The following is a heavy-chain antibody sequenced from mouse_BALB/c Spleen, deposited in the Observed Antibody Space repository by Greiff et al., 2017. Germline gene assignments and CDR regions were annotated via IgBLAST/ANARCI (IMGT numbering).Heavy chain of an antibody. CDR2: ISTYYGNT. CDR1: GYTFTDYA. J-gene: IGHJ4*01. Sequence: VMLVESGPELVRPGVSVKISCKGSGYTFTDYAMHWVKQSHAKSLEWIGVISTYYGNTNYNQKFKGKATMTVDKSSSTAYMELARLTSEDSAIYYCARGYEVLYAMDYWGQGTSVTVSS. D-gene: IGHD2-14*01. CDR3: ARGYEVLYAMDY. V-gene: IGHV1-67*01.